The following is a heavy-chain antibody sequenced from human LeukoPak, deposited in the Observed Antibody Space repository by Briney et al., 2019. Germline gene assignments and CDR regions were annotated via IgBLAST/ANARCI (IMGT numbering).Heavy chain of an antibody. CDR2: IYYSGST. J-gene: IGHJ4*02. Sequence: SETLSLTCTVSGGSISSYYWSWIRQPPGKGLEWIGYIYYSGSTNYNPSLKSRVTMSGDTSKNQFSLRLSSVTAADTAVYYCARYRKSAYSYDYWGQGTMVTVCS. V-gene: IGHV4-59*08. D-gene: IGHD5-18*01. CDR1: GGSISSYY. CDR3: ARYRKSAYSYDY.